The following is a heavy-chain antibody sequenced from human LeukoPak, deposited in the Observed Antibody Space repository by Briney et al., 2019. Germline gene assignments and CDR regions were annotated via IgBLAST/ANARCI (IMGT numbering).Heavy chain of an antibody. Sequence: ASVKVSCKASGYTFTTYHMHWVGQAPGQGLEWMGRINSNSGGTNYAQKFQGRVTMTRDTSIRTAYMELSRLTSDDTAVYYCAISVEMAAMPSYDYWGQGTLVTVSS. D-gene: IGHD5-24*01. CDR3: AISVEMAAMPSYDY. CDR1: GYTFTTYH. J-gene: IGHJ4*02. V-gene: IGHV1-2*02. CDR2: INSNSGGT.